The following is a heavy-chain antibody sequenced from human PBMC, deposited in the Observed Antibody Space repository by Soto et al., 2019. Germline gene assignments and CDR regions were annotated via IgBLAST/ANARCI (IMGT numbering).Heavy chain of an antibody. J-gene: IGHJ4*02. Sequence: SETLSLTCAVSGGSISSGGYSWSWIRQPPGKGLEWIGYIYHSGSTYYNPSLKSRVTISVDRSKNQFSLKLSSVTAADTAVYYCARGVTTVTTLDYWGQGTLVPVSS. CDR1: GGSISSGGYS. CDR3: ARGVTTVTTLDY. CDR2: IYHSGST. D-gene: IGHD4-17*01. V-gene: IGHV4-30-2*01.